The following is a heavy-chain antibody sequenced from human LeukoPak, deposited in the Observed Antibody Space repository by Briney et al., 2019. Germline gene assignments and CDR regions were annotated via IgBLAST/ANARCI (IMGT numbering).Heavy chain of an antibody. CDR3: ARLTQYYYDRSGYYYFDY. CDR1: GGSMKSSTDY. V-gene: IGHV4-39*01. CDR2: IYYSGST. Sequence: SETLSLTCTVSGGSMKSSTDYWGWIRQPPEKGLEWIGSIYYSGSTYHNPSLKSRAIMSVDTSKNQFFLQLSSVTAADTAVYYCARLTQYYYDRSGYYYFDYWGQGTLVTVSS. J-gene: IGHJ4*02. D-gene: IGHD3-22*01.